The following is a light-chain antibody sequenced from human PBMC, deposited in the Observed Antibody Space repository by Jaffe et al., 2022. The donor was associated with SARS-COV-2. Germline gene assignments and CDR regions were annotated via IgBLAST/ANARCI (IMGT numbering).Light chain of an antibody. CDR1: QSVSKY. V-gene: IGKV3-11*01. Sequence: EIVLTQSPATLSLSPGERATLSCRASQSVSKYLSWYQQKPGQAPRLLIYDSSNRATGTPARFSGSGSGTDFTLTISSLEPEDFAIYYCQQRSSWPPLFTFGQGTRLEIK. CDR2: DSS. J-gene: IGKJ2*01. CDR3: QQRSSWPPLFT.